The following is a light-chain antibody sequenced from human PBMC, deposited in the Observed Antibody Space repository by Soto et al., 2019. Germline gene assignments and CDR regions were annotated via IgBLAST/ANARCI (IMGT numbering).Light chain of an antibody. CDR1: QSISSW. J-gene: IGKJ1*01. Sequence: DIQMTQSPSTLSASVGDRVTITCRASQSISSWLAWYQQKPGKAPKLLIYDASSLESGVPSRFSVSGSATEFTLTISSLQPDDFATYYCQQYNNYWTFGQGTKVDIK. V-gene: IGKV1-5*01. CDR2: DAS. CDR3: QQYNNYWT.